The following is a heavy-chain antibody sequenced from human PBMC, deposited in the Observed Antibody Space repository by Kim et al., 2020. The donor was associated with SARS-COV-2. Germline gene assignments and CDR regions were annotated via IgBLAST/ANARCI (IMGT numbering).Heavy chain of an antibody. J-gene: IGHJ4*02. CDR3: ARLDCSSTSCYPGVG. Sequence: EESLKISCKGSGYSFTSYWISWVRQMPGKGLEWMGRIDPSDSYTNYSPSFQGHVTISADKSISTAYLQWSSLKASDTAMYYCARLDCSSTSCYPGVGWGQGTLVTISS. V-gene: IGHV5-10-1*01. CDR2: IDPSDSYT. CDR1: GYSFTSYW. D-gene: IGHD2-2*01.